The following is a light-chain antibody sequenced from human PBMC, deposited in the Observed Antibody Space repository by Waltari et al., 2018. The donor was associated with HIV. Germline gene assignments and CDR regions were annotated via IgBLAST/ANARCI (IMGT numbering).Light chain of an antibody. CDR1: SSNIGAGYD. V-gene: IGLV1-40*01. Sequence: QSVLTQPPSVSGAPGQRVTISCTGSSSNIGAGYDVHWYQQLPGTAPKLIIYGNTNRPSGVPDRFSGSKSGTSASLAITGLLVEDEADYYCQSYDSSLSGYVFGTGTKVTVL. J-gene: IGLJ1*01. CDR2: GNT. CDR3: QSYDSSLSGYV.